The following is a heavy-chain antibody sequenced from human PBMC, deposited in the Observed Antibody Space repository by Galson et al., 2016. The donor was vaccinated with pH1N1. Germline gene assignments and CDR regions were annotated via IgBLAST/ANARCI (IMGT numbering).Heavy chain of an antibody. D-gene: IGHD3-10*02. CDR3: AKFCSTCPFDY. V-gene: IGHV3-23*01. CDR2: ISGSGAST. J-gene: IGHJ4*02. Sequence: SLRLSCAASQITFSDYAMSWVRQAPGKGLQWVSTISGSGASTYYAASVEGRFTISRDNSKSTLFLQLDRLRAEDTAVYYCAKFCSTCPFDYWGQGVLV. CDR1: QITFSDYA.